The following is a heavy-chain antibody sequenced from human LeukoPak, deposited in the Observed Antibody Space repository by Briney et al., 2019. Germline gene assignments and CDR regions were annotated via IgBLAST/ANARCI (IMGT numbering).Heavy chain of an antibody. Sequence: PSETLSLTWAVSGYSISSGYYWGWIRPPLGKGLEWIGSIYHSGSTYYNPSLKSRVTISVDTSKNQFSLKLSSVTAADTAVYYCARDSRAGYSSGWYLIDYWGQGTLVTVSS. D-gene: IGHD6-19*01. J-gene: IGHJ4*02. V-gene: IGHV4-38-2*02. CDR3: ARDSRAGYSSGWYLIDY. CDR2: IYHSGST. CDR1: GYSISSGYY.